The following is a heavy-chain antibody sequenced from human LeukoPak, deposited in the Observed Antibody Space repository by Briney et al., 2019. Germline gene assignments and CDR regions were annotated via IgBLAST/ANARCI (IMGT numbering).Heavy chain of an antibody. CDR3: ARDEPPLGYYGSGSYSGLDI. J-gene: IGHJ3*02. D-gene: IGHD3-10*01. Sequence: GGSLRLSCAASGFTFSSYGMHWVRQAPGKGLEWVAVISYDGSNKYYADSVKGRFTISRDNSKNTLYLQMNSLRAEDTAVYYCARDEPPLGYYGSGSYSGLDIWGQGTMVTVSS. CDR2: ISYDGSNK. V-gene: IGHV3-30*03. CDR1: GFTFSSYG.